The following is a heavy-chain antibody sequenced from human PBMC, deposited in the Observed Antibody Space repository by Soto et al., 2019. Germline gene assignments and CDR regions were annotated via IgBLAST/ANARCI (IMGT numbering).Heavy chain of an antibody. V-gene: IGHV1-69*13. D-gene: IGHD5-18*01. CDR1: GGTFSSYS. J-gene: IGHJ6*02. Sequence: SVKVSCKASGGTFSSYSISWVRQAPGQGLEWMGGIIPIFGTANYAQKFQGRVTITADESTSTAYMELSSLRSEDTAVYYCARYPLGGYSYGSTAYYYGMDVWGQGTTVTVSS. CDR2: IIPIFGTA. CDR3: ARYPLGGYSYGSTAYYYGMDV.